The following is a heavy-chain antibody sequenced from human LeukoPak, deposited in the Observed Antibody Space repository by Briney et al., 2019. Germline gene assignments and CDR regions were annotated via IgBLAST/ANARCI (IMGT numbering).Heavy chain of an antibody. D-gene: IGHD5-18*01. J-gene: IGHJ4*02. V-gene: IGHV3-21*01. CDR1: GFTFSSYS. CDR2: ISSSSSYI. CDR3: ARANEDTAISGFDY. Sequence: PGGSLRLSCSASGFTFSSYSMNWVRQAPGKGLEWVPSISSSSSYIYYADSVKGRFTISRDNAKNSLYLQMNSLRAEDTAVYYCARANEDTAISGFDYWGQGTLVTVSS.